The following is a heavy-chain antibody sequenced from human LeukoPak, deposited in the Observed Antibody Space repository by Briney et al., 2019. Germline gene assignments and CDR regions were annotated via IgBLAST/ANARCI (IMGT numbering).Heavy chain of an antibody. Sequence: SETLSLTCTVSGGSISSYYWSWIRQPPGKGLEWIGNIYHSGSTYYNPSLKSRVTISLDTSKKQFSLNLSSVTAADTAVYYCAREYYYGSGIDYWGQGTLVTVSS. D-gene: IGHD3-10*01. V-gene: IGHV4-59*12. J-gene: IGHJ4*02. CDR3: AREYYYGSGIDY. CDR2: IYHSGST. CDR1: GGSISSYY.